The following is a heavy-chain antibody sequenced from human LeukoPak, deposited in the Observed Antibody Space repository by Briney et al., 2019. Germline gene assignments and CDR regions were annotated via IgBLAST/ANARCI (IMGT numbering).Heavy chain of an antibody. CDR1: GYTFTGHY. CDR2: INPYTGAT. Sequence: ASVNVSCKASGYTFTGHYLHWVRQAPGQGLEWVGWINPYTGATKTAQTFQGRVTLTRDTSISTASMELSRLSSDDTAVYYCARCFFRSRWVFDLWGPGTLVSVSS. CDR3: ARCFFRSRWVFDL. J-gene: IGHJ4*02. V-gene: IGHV1-2*02. D-gene: IGHD2/OR15-2a*01.